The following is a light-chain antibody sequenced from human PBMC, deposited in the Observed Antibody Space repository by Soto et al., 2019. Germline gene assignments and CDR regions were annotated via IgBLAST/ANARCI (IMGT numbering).Light chain of an antibody. CDR1: SSDIGGYNY. J-gene: IGLJ1*01. CDR2: EVG. V-gene: IGLV2-8*01. CDR3: SSYAGNSYV. Sequence: QSALTQPPSASGSPGQSVTISCTGTSSDIGGYNYVSWYQQHPGKAPKLMIYEVGERPSGVPDRFSGSKSGNTASLTVSGLQAEDEADYFCSSYAGNSYVFGTGTKLTVL.